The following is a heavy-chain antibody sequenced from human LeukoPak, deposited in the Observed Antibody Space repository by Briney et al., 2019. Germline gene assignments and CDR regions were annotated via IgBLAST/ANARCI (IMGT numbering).Heavy chain of an antibody. CDR2: ISGSGGST. J-gene: IGHJ4*02. D-gene: IGHD3-3*01. CDR1: GFTFSSYA. Sequence: GGSLRLSCAASGFTFSSYAMSWVRQAPGKGLEWVSAISGSGGSTYYADSVKGRLTISRDNSKNTLYLQMNSLRAEDTAVYYCAKVDYDFWSGYPGGPDYWGQGTLITVSS. CDR3: AKVDYDFWSGYPGGPDY. V-gene: IGHV3-23*01.